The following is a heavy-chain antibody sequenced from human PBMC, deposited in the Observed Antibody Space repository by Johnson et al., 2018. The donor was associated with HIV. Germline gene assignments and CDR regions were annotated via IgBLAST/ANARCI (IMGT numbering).Heavy chain of an antibody. J-gene: IGHJ3*02. CDR2: ISYDGSNT. Sequence: QVQLVESGGGLVQPGGSLRLSCAASGFTVSSNYMNWVRQAPGKGLEWVAVISYDGSNTYYADSVKGRFTISRDNSKNTLYLQMNSLRAEYTAVYYCARRRYSSTWRDASDIWGQGTMVTVSS. CDR1: GFTVSSNY. D-gene: IGHD2-2*01. CDR3: ARRRYSSTWRDASDI. V-gene: IGHV3-30*03.